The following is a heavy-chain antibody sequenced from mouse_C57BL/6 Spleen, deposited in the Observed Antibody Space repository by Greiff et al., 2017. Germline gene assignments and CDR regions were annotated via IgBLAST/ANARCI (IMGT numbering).Heavy chain of an antibody. V-gene: IGHV1-81*01. D-gene: IGHD2-3*01. CDR1: GYTFTSYG. CDR2: IYPRSGNT. J-gene: IGHJ3*01. CDR3: ARSYDGYYGGFAY. Sequence: QVQLQQSGAELARPGASVKLSCKASGYTFTSYGISWVKQRTGQGLEWIGEIYPRSGNTYYNEKFKGKATLTADKSSSTAYMELRSLTSEDSAVYFCARSYDGYYGGFAYWGQGTLVTVSA.